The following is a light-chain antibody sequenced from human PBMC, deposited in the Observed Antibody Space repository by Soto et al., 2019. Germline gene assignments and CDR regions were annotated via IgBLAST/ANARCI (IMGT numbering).Light chain of an antibody. CDR3: QQYAGSPWT. J-gene: IGKJ1*01. V-gene: IGKV3-20*01. CDR2: GAS. Sequence: EIVLTQSPGTLSLSPGERATLSCRASQSDSRNYLAWYQQKPGQAPRLLMYGASSRATGIPDRFSGSGSGTDFTLTISRLEPEDFAVYYCQQYAGSPWTFGQGTKVEIK. CDR1: QSDSRNY.